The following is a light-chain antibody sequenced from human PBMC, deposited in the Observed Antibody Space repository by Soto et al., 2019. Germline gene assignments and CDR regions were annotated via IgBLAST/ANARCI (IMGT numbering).Light chain of an antibody. V-gene: IGLV2-18*02. J-gene: IGLJ3*02. CDR1: IIDIGSYNR. Sequence: QSALTQPPSVSGSPGQSVTISCTGTIIDIGSYNRVSWYHQPPGTAPKLIISEVSNRPSGVPDRFSGSKSGNTASLTISGLQAEDEADYYCSSYISSSTWVLGGGTKLTVL. CDR3: SSYISSSTWV. CDR2: EVS.